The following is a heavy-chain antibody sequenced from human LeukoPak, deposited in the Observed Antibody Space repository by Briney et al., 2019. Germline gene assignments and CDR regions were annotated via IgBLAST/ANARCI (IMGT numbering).Heavy chain of an antibody. V-gene: IGHV3-30-3*01. CDR3: ARLSIGNRDRLLIAAAGMLDY. D-gene: IGHD6-13*01. CDR2: ISYDGSNK. CDR1: GFTFSSYA. J-gene: IGHJ4*02. Sequence: PGGSLRLSCAASGFTFSSYAMHWVRQAPGKGLEWVAVISYDGSNKYYADSVKGRFTISRDNSKNTLYLQMNSLRAEDTAVYYCARLSIGNRDRLLIAAAGMLDYWGQGTLVTVSS.